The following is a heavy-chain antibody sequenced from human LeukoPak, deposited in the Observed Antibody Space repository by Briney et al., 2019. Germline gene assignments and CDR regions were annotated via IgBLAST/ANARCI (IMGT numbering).Heavy chain of an antibody. Sequence: ASVKVSCKASGYTFTSYDINWVRQATGQGLEWMGWMNPNSGNTGYAQKFQGRVTVTRNTSISTAYMELSSLRSKDTAVYYCARARLYGDYRRHWYFDLWGRGTLVTVSS. J-gene: IGHJ2*01. CDR1: GYTFTSYD. V-gene: IGHV1-8*01. CDR2: MNPNSGNT. CDR3: ARARLYGDYRRHWYFDL. D-gene: IGHD4-17*01.